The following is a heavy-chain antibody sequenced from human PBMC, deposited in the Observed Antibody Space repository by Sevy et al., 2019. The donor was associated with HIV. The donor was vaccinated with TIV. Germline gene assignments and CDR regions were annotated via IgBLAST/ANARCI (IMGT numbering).Heavy chain of an antibody. CDR3: GKDGAYYDFWSGLGNYYYYGMDV. V-gene: IGHV3-30*18. CDR1: GFTFSSYG. CDR2: ISYDGSNK. D-gene: IGHD3-3*01. Sequence: GGSLRLSCAASGFTFSSYGMHWVRQAPGKGLEWVAVISYDGSNKYYADSVKGRFTISRDNSKNTLYLQMNSLRAEDTAVYYCGKDGAYYDFWSGLGNYYYYGMDVWGQGTTVTVSS. J-gene: IGHJ6*02.